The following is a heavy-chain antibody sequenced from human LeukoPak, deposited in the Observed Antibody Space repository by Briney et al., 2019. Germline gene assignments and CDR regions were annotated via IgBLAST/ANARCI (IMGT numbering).Heavy chain of an antibody. V-gene: IGHV6-1*01. Sequence: SQTLSLTCAISGDSVSSNSAAWNWIRQSPSRGLGWLGRTYYRSKWYNDYAVSVKSRITINPDTSKNQFSLKLSSVTAADTAVYYCARRRGYSYGYGVVYWGQGTLVTVSS. CDR3: ARRRGYSYGYGVVY. J-gene: IGHJ4*02. CDR1: GDSVSSNSAA. D-gene: IGHD5-18*01. CDR2: TYYRSKWYN.